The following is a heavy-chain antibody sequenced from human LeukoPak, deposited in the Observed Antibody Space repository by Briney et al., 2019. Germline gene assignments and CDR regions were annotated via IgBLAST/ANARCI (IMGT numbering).Heavy chain of an antibody. CDR1: GFTFSSYA. CDR3: AKGRYCSSTSCPRFDY. CDR2: ISGSGGST. V-gene: IGHV3-23*01. Sequence: GGSLRLSCAASGFTFSSYAMSWVRQAPGKGLEWVSAISGSGGSTYYADSVKGRFTISRDNSKNTLYLQMNSLRAEDTAVYYCAKGRYCSSTSCPRFDYWGQGTLVTVSS. D-gene: IGHD2-2*01. J-gene: IGHJ4*02.